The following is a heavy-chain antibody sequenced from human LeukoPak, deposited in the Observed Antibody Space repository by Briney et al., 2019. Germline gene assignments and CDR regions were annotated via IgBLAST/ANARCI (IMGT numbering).Heavy chain of an antibody. J-gene: IGHJ4*02. Sequence: SETLSLTCIVSGGSISSSSSSNYYWGWVRQPPGKGLEWIGSFDYSGRTYYTPSLKSRVIISTDTSKDQFSLKLTSVTAADTAVYYCARLGGDCSTTSCYGLADRWGRGILVTVSS. CDR1: GGSISSSSSSNYY. CDR3: ARLGGDCSTTSCYGLADR. V-gene: IGHV4-39*01. D-gene: IGHD2-2*01. CDR2: FDYSGRT.